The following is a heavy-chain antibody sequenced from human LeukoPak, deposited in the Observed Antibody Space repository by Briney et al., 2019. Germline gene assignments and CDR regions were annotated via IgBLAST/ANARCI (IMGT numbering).Heavy chain of an antibody. Sequence: SETLSLTCTVSGASVGSAGYYWTWIRQPPGGGLEWIGYIYYIRNTYYNPSLKSRVTMSLDPSNNQFSLRLNSVTAADTVVYYCARTQSQSGSYRYYFGYWGQGTLVTVSS. CDR2: IYYIRNT. D-gene: IGHD1-26*01. CDR1: GASVGSAGYY. V-gene: IGHV4-61*08. J-gene: IGHJ4*02. CDR3: ARTQSQSGSYRYYFGY.